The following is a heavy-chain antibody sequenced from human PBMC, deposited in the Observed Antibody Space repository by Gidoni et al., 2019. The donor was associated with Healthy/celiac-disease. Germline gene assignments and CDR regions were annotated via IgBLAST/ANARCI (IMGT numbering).Heavy chain of an antibody. D-gene: IGHD5-12*01. J-gene: IGHJ4*02. CDR1: GGSISSSSYY. CDR2: IYYSGST. CDR3: ARGEGPWWISGVYYFDY. V-gene: IGHV4-39*07. Sequence: QLQLQESGPGLVKPSETLSLTCTVSGGSISSSSYYWGWIRQPPGKGLEWIGSIYYSGSTYYNPSLKSRVTISVDTSKNQFSLKLSSVTAADTAVYYCARGEGPWWISGVYYFDYWGQGTLVTVSS.